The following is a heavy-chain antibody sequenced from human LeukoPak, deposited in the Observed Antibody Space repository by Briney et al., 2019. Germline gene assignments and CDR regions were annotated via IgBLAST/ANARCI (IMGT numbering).Heavy chain of an antibody. D-gene: IGHD2-2*01. V-gene: IGHV4-59*12. Sequence: SETLSLTCTVSGGSISSYYWSWIRQPPGKGLEWIGYIYYSGSTNYNPSLKSRVTISVDTSKNQFSLKLSSVTAADTAVYYCARSAGYCSSTSCLYNWFDPWGQGTLVTVSS. J-gene: IGHJ5*02. CDR1: GGSISSYY. CDR2: IYYSGST. CDR3: ARSAGYCSSTSCLYNWFDP.